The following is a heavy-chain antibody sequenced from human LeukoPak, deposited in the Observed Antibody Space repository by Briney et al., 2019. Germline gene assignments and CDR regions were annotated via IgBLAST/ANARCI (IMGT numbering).Heavy chain of an antibody. CDR3: ARTAREGFGELKVWFDP. Sequence: ASVKVSCKASGYTFTGYYMHWVRQAPGQGLEWMGWINPNSGGTNYAQKFQGRVTMTRDTSISTAYLELSRLRSDDTAVYYCARTAREGFGELKVWFDPWGQGTLVTVSS. CDR1: GYTFTGYY. V-gene: IGHV1-2*02. D-gene: IGHD3-10*01. CDR2: INPNSGGT. J-gene: IGHJ5*02.